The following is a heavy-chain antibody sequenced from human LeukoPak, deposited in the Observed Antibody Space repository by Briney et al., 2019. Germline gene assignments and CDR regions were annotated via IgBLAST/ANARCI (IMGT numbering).Heavy chain of an antibody. CDR3: AREGLYSSSWYEGPEYFQH. J-gene: IGHJ1*01. CDR2: INHSGST. CDR1: GGSFSGYY. Sequence: SETLSLTCAVYGGSFSGYYWSWIRQPPGKGLEWIGEINHSGSTNYNPSLKSRVTISVDTSKNQFSLKLSSVTAADTAVYYCAREGLYSSSWYEGPEYFQHWGQGTLVTVSS. V-gene: IGHV4-34*01. D-gene: IGHD6-13*01.